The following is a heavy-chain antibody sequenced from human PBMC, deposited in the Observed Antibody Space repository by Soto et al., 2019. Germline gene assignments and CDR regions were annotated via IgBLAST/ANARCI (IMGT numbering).Heavy chain of an antibody. Sequence: GGSLRLSCAAPGFTFSGSAMHWVRQASGKGLEWVGRIRSKANSYATAYAASVKGRFTISRDDSKNTAYLQMNSLKTEDTAVYYCTRPMSAAGTLYYYYYGMDVWGQGTTVTVSS. J-gene: IGHJ6*02. D-gene: IGHD6-13*01. CDR2: IRSKANSYAT. V-gene: IGHV3-73*01. CDR3: TRPMSAAGTLYYYYYGMDV. CDR1: GFTFSGSA.